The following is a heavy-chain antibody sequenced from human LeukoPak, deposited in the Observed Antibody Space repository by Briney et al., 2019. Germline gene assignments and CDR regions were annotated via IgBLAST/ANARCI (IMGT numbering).Heavy chain of an antibody. Sequence: GGSLRLSCAASGFTFYDYAMHWVRQAPGKGLEWVSGISWNSGSIGYADSVKGRFTISRDNAKNSLYLQMNSLRAEDTALYYCAKDVHSGGYCSSNSCYTFDYWGQGNLVTVSS. CDR1: GFTFYDYA. CDR3: AKDVHSGGYCSSNSCYTFDY. J-gene: IGHJ4*02. CDR2: ISWNSGSI. V-gene: IGHV3-9*01. D-gene: IGHD2-2*02.